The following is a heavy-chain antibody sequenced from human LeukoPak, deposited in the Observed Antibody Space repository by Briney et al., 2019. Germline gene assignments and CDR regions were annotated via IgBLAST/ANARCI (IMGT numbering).Heavy chain of an antibody. CDR2: IYPNSGAT. CDR3: GTLLSNGPFDY. J-gene: IGHJ4*02. V-gene: IGHV1-2*02. Sequence: ASVKVSCKASGGTLSGYSMNWVRQAPGQGLEWMGYIYPNSGATKYAQKFQGRVTMTRDTSISTAYMELSGLRSDDTAVYYCGTLLSNGPFDYWGQGSLVTVSS. CDR1: GGTLSGYS.